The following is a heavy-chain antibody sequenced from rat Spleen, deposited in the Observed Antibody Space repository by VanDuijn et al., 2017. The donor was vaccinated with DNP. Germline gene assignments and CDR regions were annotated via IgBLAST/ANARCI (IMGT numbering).Heavy chain of an antibody. D-gene: IGHD1-11*01. J-gene: IGHJ2*01. V-gene: IGHV5-22*01. CDR2: ISYDGGNT. CDR3: ARYSLRRLWDF. Sequence: EVQLVESGGGLVQPGRSLKLSCAASGFTFRDYYMAWVRQAPTKGLEWVAYISYDGGNTYYPDSVKGRFTISRDNAKNTLYLQMNSLRSEDMATYYCARYSLRRLWDFWGQGVMVTVSS. CDR1: GFTFRDYY.